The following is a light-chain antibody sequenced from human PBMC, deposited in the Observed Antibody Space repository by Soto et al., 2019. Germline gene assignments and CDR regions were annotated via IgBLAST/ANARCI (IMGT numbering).Light chain of an antibody. J-gene: IGKJ2*01. V-gene: IGKV3-20*01. Sequence: DIVLTQSPGTLSFSPGDRATLSCRASQIITSNQLAWYQHRPGQAPRLLIYGASSRAAGTPDRFTGSGSGTDFTLTIKRLEPEDFAVYYCQQYGTSPYTFGQGARLDFK. CDR3: QQYGTSPYT. CDR2: GAS. CDR1: QIITSNQ.